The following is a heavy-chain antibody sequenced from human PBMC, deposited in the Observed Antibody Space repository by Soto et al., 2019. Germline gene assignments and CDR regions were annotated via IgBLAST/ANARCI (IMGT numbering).Heavy chain of an antibody. D-gene: IGHD4-17*01. CDR1: GFTFSTYA. CDR3: AKPGYAGSYGDSRGRDKYYIDY. CDR2: ISASSSTT. J-gene: IGHJ4*02. V-gene: IGHV3-23*01. Sequence: EVQLLESGGGLVQPGGSQRLSCATSGFTFSTYAMSWVRQAPGKGLEWVSAISASSSTTYYADSVKGRFAISRDNSKKTLHLQMDSLRADDTAVYYCAKPGYAGSYGDSRGRDKYYIDYWGQGTLVTVSS.